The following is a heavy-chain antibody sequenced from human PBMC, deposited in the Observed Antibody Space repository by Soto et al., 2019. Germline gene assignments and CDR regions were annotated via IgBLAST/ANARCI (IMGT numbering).Heavy chain of an antibody. J-gene: IGHJ6*02. Sequence: PGGSLRLSCAASGFVFSSHAMSWVRQAPGKGLEWVSATSGSGATTYYADSVKGRFTISRDNSENTLFLEMTSLRADDTAVYYCAKMVGSWTGDSYLYYGLDVWGQGTTVTVSS. CDR2: TSGSGATT. CDR1: GFVFSSHA. D-gene: IGHD2-21*02. V-gene: IGHV3-23*01. CDR3: AKMVGSWTGDSYLYYGLDV.